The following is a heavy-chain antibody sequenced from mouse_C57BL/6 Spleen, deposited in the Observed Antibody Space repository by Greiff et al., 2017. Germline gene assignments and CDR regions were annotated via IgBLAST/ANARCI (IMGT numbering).Heavy chain of an antibody. D-gene: IGHD2-5*01. Sequence: VQLKESGAELVRPGTSVKVSCKASGYSFTNYLIEWVKQRPGQGLEWIGVINPGSGGTNYNEKFKGKATLTADKSSSTAYMQLSSLTSEDSAVYFCARGDSNWYFDVWGTGTTVTVSS. J-gene: IGHJ1*03. CDR2: INPGSGGT. V-gene: IGHV1-54*01. CDR1: GYSFTNYL. CDR3: ARGDSNWYFDV.